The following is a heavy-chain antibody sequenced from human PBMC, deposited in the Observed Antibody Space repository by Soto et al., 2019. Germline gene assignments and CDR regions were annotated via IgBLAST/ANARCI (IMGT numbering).Heavy chain of an antibody. D-gene: IGHD3-22*01. CDR1: GFTFSSYA. CDR2: ISYDGSNK. CDR3: ARVSYYYDSSGYPDWYFDL. Sequence: QVQLVESGGGVVQPGRSLRLSCAASGFTFSSYAMHWVRQAPGKGLEWVAVISYDGSNKYYADSVKGRFTISRDNSKNTLYRQMNSLIAEDTSVYYCARVSYYYDSSGYPDWYFDLWGSGTLVTVYS. V-gene: IGHV3-30-3*01. J-gene: IGHJ2*01.